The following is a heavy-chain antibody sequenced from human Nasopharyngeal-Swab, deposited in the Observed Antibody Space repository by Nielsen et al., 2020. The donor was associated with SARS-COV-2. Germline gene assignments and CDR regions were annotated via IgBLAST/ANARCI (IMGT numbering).Heavy chain of an antibody. D-gene: IGHD6-19*01. CDR2: IKQDGSEK. J-gene: IGHJ6*02. V-gene: IGHV3-7*01. Sequence: GGSLRLSFAASGFTFSSYWMSWVRQAPGKGLEWVANIKQDGSEKYYVDSVKGRFTISRDNAKNSLYLQMNSLRAEDTAVYYCARDQIAVAGTSYYYGMDVWGQGTTVTVSS. CDR1: GFTFSSYW. CDR3: ARDQIAVAGTSYYYGMDV.